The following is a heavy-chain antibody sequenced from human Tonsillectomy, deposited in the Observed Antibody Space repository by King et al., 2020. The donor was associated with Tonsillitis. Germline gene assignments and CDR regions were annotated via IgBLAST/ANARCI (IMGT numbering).Heavy chain of an antibody. CDR3: ARGLGAFGGFLDY. V-gene: IGHV4-34*01. CDR2: INHSGST. Sequence: QVQLQQWGAGLLKPSETLSLTCAVYGGSFSGYYWSWIRQPPGKGLEWIGEINHSGSTNYNPSLKSRVTISVDTSKKQFSLKLSSVTAADTAVYYCARGLGAFGGFLDYWGQGALVTVSS. CDR1: GGSFSGYY. J-gene: IGHJ4*02. D-gene: IGHD3-16*01.